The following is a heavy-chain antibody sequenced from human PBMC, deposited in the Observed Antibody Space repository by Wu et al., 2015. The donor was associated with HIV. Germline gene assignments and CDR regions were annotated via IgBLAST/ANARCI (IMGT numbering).Heavy chain of an antibody. J-gene: IGHJ6*03. CDR3: ARDWQFQVSFGDFYMDI. Sequence: GTEMKKSGASVKVSCKTSGYTFTAYYIHWVRQAPGRGLEWMGWVNPANGDTNFAQAFQTRATVTSDTSTNTVNLIMAGLQSNDTATYFCARDWQFQVSFGDFYMDIWGNGTTVIVS. V-gene: IGHV1-2*02. CDR1: GYTFTAYY. D-gene: IGHD3-3*01. CDR2: VNPANGDT.